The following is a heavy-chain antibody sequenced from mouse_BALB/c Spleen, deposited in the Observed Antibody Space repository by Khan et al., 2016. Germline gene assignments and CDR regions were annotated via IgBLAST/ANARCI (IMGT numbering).Heavy chain of an antibody. CDR2: INTYTGEP. CDR3: ARHYYGGRGNYFDY. J-gene: IGHJ2*01. V-gene: IGHV9-1*02. D-gene: IGHD1-1*01. Sequence: QIQLVQSGPELKKPGETVKISCKASGYTLTNFGMNWMKQAPGKGLKWMGWINTYTGEPTYADDFKGRFAFSLETSASTAYLQINSLKNEDMATYFCARHYYGGRGNYFDYCDQGTTLAVSS. CDR1: GYTLTNFG.